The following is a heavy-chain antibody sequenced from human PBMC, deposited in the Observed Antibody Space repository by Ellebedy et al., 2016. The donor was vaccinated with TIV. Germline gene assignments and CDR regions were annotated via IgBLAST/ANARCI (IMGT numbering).Heavy chain of an antibody. CDR3: ARDSGGWYNGPIDY. CDR2: INAGTADK. CDR1: GYTFGSFA. J-gene: IGHJ4*02. Sequence: AASVKVSCKASGYTFGSFAIHWVRQAPGQRLEWMGRINAGTADKKYSQKFQGRVTITRDTSARTVYLDLSSLTSQDTAVYSCARDSGGWYNGPIDYWGQGTLVTVSP. D-gene: IGHD6-19*01. V-gene: IGHV1-3*01.